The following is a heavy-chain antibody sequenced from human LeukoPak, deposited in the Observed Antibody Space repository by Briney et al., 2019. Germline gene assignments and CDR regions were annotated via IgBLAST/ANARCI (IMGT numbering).Heavy chain of an antibody. CDR1: GGSFSGYY. CDR3: ARVRSGLFHFDY. D-gene: IGHD2-15*01. J-gene: IGHJ4*02. V-gene: IGHV4-34*01. Sequence: SETLSLTCAVYGGSFSGYYWSWIRQPPGKGLEWIGEINHSGSTNYNPSLKSRVIISVDTSKNHFSLKLSSVTAADTAVYYCARVRSGLFHFDYWGQGTLVTVSS. CDR2: INHSGST.